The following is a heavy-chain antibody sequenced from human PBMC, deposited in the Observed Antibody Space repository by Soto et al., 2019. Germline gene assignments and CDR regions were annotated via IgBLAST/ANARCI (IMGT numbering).Heavy chain of an antibody. CDR1: GGSISSGGYY. CDR3: ARDIVVVPAAIRAYGMDV. Sequence: SETLSLTCTVSGGSISSGGYYWSWIRQHPGKGLEWIGYIYYSGSTYYNPSLKSRVTISVDTSKNQFSLKLSSVTAADTAVYYCARDIVVVPAAIRAYGMDVWGQGTTVTVSS. V-gene: IGHV4-31*03. CDR2: IYYSGST. D-gene: IGHD2-2*02. J-gene: IGHJ6*02.